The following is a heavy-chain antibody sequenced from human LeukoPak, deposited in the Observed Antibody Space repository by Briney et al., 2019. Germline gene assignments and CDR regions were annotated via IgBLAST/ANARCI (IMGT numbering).Heavy chain of an antibody. CDR3: ARDRRTYYYGSGSCYYFDY. CDR2: INPNSGGT. CDR1: GYTFTGYY. Sequence: ASVKVSCKASGYTFTGYYMHWVRQAPGQGLEWMGWINPNSGGTNYAQKFQGRVTMTRDTSISTAYMELSRLRSDDTAVYYCARDRRTYYYGSGSCYYFDYWGQGTLVTVSS. J-gene: IGHJ4*02. V-gene: IGHV1-2*02. D-gene: IGHD3-10*01.